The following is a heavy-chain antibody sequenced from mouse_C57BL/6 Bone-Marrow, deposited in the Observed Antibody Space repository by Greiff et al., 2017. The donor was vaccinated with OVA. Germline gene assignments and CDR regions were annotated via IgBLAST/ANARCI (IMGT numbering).Heavy chain of an antibody. J-gene: IGHJ2*01. Sequence: LVESGAELARPGASVKLSCKASGYTFTSYGISWVKQRTGQGLEWIGEIYPRSGNTYYNEKFKGKATLTADKSSSTAYMELRSLTSEDSAVYFCARPITTVVAKGYWGQGTTLTVSS. CDR2: IYPRSGNT. CDR1: GYTFTSYG. D-gene: IGHD1-1*01. V-gene: IGHV1-81*01. CDR3: ARPITTVVAKGY.